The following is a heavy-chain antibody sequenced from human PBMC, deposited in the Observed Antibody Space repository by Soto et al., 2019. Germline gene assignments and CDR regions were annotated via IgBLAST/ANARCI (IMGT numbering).Heavy chain of an antibody. CDR1: GFTFSSYA. Sequence: QVQLVESGGGVVQPGRSLRLSCAASGFTFSSYAMHWVRQAPGKGLEWVAVISYDGSNKYYADSVKGRFTISRDNSKNTLYLQMNRLRAEDTAVYYCARDENVVVVAATLHWGQGTLVTVSS. CDR3: ARDENVVVVAATLH. D-gene: IGHD2-15*01. V-gene: IGHV3-30-3*01. J-gene: IGHJ4*02. CDR2: ISYDGSNK.